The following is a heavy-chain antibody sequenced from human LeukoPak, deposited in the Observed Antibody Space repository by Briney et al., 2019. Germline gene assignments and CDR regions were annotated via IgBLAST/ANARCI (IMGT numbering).Heavy chain of an antibody. CDR2: IYSSGST. Sequence: SETLSLTCTVSGGSFNNYYWNWIRQPAGKGLEWIGRIYSSGSTDYNTSLKSRVTMSVDTSKDQFSLNLTSVTAADSAVYYCARGRGRLLLIDYWGQGTLVTVSS. D-gene: IGHD2-15*01. V-gene: IGHV4-4*07. CDR3: ARGRGRLLLIDY. J-gene: IGHJ4*02. CDR1: GGSFNNYY.